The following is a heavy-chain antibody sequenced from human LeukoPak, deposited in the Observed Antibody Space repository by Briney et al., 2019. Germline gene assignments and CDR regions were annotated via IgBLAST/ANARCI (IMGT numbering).Heavy chain of an antibody. V-gene: IGHV4-39*01. CDR3: ARTVTAIAPWYFDY. CDR1: GGSISSSGYY. J-gene: IGHJ4*02. CDR2: IYYSGST. D-gene: IGHD2-21*02. Sequence: PETLSLTCTVSGGSISSSGYYWGWIRQPPGKGLEWIGSIYYSGSTYYNPSLKSRVTISVDTSKNQFSLKLSSVTAADTAVYYCARTVTAIAPWYFDYWGQGTLVTVSS.